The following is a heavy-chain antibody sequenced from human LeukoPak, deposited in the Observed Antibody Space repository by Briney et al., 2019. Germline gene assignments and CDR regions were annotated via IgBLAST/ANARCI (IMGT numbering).Heavy chain of an antibody. V-gene: IGHV3-23*01. J-gene: IGHJ3*01. CDR2: IRGGGGVS. Sequence: GGSLRLSCAASGFTFDNYAMNWVRQAPGKGLEWVAVIRGGGGVSFYSDSVKGRFTISRDNSKNTLYLQMNSLRAEDTAMYYCAKCSANYYNEAFDVWGRRTMVTVSS. CDR1: GFTFDNYA. CDR3: AKCSANYYNEAFDV. D-gene: IGHD3-10*02.